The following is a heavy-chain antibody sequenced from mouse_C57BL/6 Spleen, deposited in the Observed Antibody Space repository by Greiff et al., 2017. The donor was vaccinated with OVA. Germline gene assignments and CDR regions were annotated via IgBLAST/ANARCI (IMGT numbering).Heavy chain of an antibody. CDR3: AREILRSYFDD. D-gene: IGHD1-1*01. CDR1: GYSFTSGYY. CDR2: LSYDGSN. J-gene: IGHJ2*01. V-gene: IGHV3-6*01. Sequence: ESGPGLVKPSQSLSLTCSVTGYSFTSGYYWYWIRQFPGNKLEWMGYLSYDGSNNYNPSLKNRISITRDTSKNQFFLKLNAVTTEDTAAYYCAREILRSYFDDWGQGTTLTVSS.